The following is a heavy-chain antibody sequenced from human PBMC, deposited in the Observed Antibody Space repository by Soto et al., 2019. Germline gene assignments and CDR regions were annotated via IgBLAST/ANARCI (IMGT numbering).Heavy chain of an antibody. Sequence: GASVKVSCKASGGTFSSYTISWVRQAPGQGLEWMGRIIPILGIANYAQKFQGRVTITADKSTSTAYMELSSLRSEDTAVYYCAGGYCSSTSCLNWFDPWGQGTLVTVSS. CDR3: AGGYCSSTSCLNWFDP. V-gene: IGHV1-69*02. J-gene: IGHJ5*02. CDR1: GGTFSSYT. CDR2: IIPILGIA. D-gene: IGHD2-2*01.